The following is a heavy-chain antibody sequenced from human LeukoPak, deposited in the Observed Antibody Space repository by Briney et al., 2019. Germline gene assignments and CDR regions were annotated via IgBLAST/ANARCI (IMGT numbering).Heavy chain of an antibody. J-gene: IGHJ4*02. CDR1: GFTFSNSG. Sequence: GGSLRLSCAASGFTFSNSGMSWVRQAPGKGLEWVSAISTDAGETHYADSVKGRFTISRDNSKNTVSLQMSSLRAEDTAVYYCAKDKWELLTTFDYWGQGTLVTVSS. D-gene: IGHD1-26*01. CDR3: AKDKWELLTTFDY. V-gene: IGHV3-23*01. CDR2: ISTDAGET.